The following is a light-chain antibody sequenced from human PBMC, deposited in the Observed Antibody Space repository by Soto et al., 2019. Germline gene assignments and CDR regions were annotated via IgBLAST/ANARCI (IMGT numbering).Light chain of an antibody. CDR1: QTISSW. CDR3: QQYNSYSLT. CDR2: KAS. V-gene: IGKV1-5*03. Sequence: IQMTQSPSTLSASIGDRVTITCRASQTISSWLAWYQQKPGKAPKLLIYKASSLESGVPSRFSGSGSGTEFTLTITSLQPDDVATYYCQQYNSYSLTFGGGTKVEIK. J-gene: IGKJ4*01.